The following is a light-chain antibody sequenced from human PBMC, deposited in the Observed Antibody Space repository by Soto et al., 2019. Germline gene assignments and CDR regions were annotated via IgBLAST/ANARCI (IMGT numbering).Light chain of an antibody. J-gene: IGKJ4*01. CDR1: QSVSSSY. V-gene: IGKV3-20*01. Sequence: EIVLTQSPGTLSLSPGERATLSCRASQSVSSSYLAWYQQKPGQAPRLLIYGASSRATGIPDRFSGSGSGTDFTLTISRLEPEDFSVYYCQQYETSLIPFGGGTKVDSK. CDR3: QQYETSLIP. CDR2: GAS.